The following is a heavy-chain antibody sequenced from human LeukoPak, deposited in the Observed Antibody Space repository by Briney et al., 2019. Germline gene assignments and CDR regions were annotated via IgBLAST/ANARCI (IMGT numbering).Heavy chain of an antibody. D-gene: IGHD2-2*02. Sequence: PGRSLRLSCAASGFTFSSYGMHWVRQAPGEGLEWVAVIWYDGSNKYYADSVKGRFTISRDNSKNTLYLQMNSLRAEDTAVYYCARDRRGYCSSTSCYTFGYWGQGTLVTVSS. V-gene: IGHV3-33*01. CDR2: IWYDGSNK. CDR1: GFTFSSYG. J-gene: IGHJ4*02. CDR3: ARDRRGYCSSTSCYTFGY.